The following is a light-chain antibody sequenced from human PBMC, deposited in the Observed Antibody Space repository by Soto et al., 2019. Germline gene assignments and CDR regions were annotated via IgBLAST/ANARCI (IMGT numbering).Light chain of an antibody. V-gene: IGKV3-11*01. Sequence: EIVLTQSPATLSSFPGDRVTLSCRASQNVANYLAWYQQKPGQAPRLLIYDAYNRATGIPARFSGSGSGTDFTLTISSLEPEDFAXXXCQXRXSXXTXGQGTXLEIK. CDR1: QNVANY. CDR3: QXRXSXXT. CDR2: DAY. J-gene: IGKJ5*01.